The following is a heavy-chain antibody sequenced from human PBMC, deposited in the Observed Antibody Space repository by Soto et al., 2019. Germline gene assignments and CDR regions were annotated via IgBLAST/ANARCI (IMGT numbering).Heavy chain of an antibody. Sequence: SQTLSLTCAISGDSVSSNSAAWNWIRQSPSRGLEWLGRTYYRSKWYNDYAVSVKSRITINPDTSKNQFSLQLNSVTPEDTAVDYCVLGKIAARGEEYNWFDPWGQGTLVTVSS. CDR1: GDSVSSNSAA. V-gene: IGHV6-1*01. CDR2: TYYRSKWYN. J-gene: IGHJ5*02. CDR3: VLGKIAARGEEYNWFDP. D-gene: IGHD6-6*01.